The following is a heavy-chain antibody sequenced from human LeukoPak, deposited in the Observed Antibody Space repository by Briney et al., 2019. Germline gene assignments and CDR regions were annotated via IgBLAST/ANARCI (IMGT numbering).Heavy chain of an antibody. CDR3: ARQRYFDWLPDY. J-gene: IGHJ4*02. CDR2: MYYSGST. V-gene: IGHV4-39*01. D-gene: IGHD3-9*01. Sequence: PSEPLSLTCTVSGGSISSSNYYWGWIRQPPGKGLEWIGSMYYSGSTYYNPSLKSRVTISADTSKNQFSLKLSSVTAADTAVYYCARQRYFDWLPDYWGQGTLVTVSS. CDR1: GGSISSSNYY.